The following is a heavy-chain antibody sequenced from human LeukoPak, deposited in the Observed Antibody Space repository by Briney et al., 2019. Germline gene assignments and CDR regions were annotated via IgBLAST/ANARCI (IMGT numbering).Heavy chain of an antibody. CDR3: AREVAGTDY. CDR2: IYSSGST. V-gene: IGHV4-59*01. J-gene: IGHJ4*02. CDR1: GRSHSRYY. Sequence: SDTLALICTVSGRSHSRYYLSCIRHPPGKGLEWIGYIYSSGSTTYSPSLQSRVTISVDPSKNQFSLKLSSVTAADTAVYYCAREVAGTDYWGKGTLVTVSS. D-gene: IGHD6-19*01.